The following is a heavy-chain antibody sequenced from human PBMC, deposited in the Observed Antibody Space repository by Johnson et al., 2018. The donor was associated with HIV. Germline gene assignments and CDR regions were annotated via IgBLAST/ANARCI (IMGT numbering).Heavy chain of an antibody. CDR3: AREMGWEDAFDI. Sequence: QVQLMESGGGLVKPGGSLRLSCAASGFTFSDYYMTWIRQAPGKGLEWISYIRWSGRTIYYADSVQGRFTISRDNANNSMYLQMNSLRAEDTAVYYCAREMGWEDAFDIWGQGTMVTVSS. CDR1: GFTFSDYY. V-gene: IGHV3-11*04. J-gene: IGHJ3*02. D-gene: IGHD6-19*01. CDR2: IRWSGRTI.